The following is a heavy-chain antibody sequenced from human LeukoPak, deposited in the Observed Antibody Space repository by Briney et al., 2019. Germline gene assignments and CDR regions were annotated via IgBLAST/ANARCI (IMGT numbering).Heavy chain of an antibody. CDR2: IYYSGST. Sequence: SETLSLTCTVSGGSISSGGYYWSWIRQHPGKGLEWIGYIYYSGSTYYNPSLKSRVTISVDTSKNQFSLKLSSVTAADTAVYYCARGNHDFWSGYYLTYWGQGTLVTVSS. CDR3: ARGNHDFWSGYYLTY. J-gene: IGHJ4*02. D-gene: IGHD3-3*01. CDR1: GGSISSGGYY. V-gene: IGHV4-31*03.